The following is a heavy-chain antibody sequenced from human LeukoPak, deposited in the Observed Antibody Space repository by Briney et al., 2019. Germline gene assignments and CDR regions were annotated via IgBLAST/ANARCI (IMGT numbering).Heavy chain of an antibody. Sequence: GGCLRLSCAASGFTFDDYAMHWVRQAPGKGLEWVSGISWNSGSIGYADSVKGRFTISRDNAKNSLYLQMNSLRAEDTALYYCAKASQLLEPGAFDIWGQGTMVTVSS. CDR3: AKASQLLEPGAFDI. D-gene: IGHD2-2*01. CDR1: GFTFDDYA. V-gene: IGHV3-9*01. CDR2: ISWNSGSI. J-gene: IGHJ3*02.